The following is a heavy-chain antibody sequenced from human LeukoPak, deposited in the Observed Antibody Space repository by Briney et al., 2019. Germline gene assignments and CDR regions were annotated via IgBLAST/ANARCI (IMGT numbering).Heavy chain of an antibody. D-gene: IGHD6-19*01. V-gene: IGHV4-59*01. J-gene: IGHJ4*02. Sequence: PGGSLRLSCAASGFTFSSYDMNWIRQPPGKGLEYIGYSYNSGSTYYNPSLKSRVIISQDTSRNQFSLNLSSVTAADTAVYYCARALGYSSGWGVDYWGQGILVTVSS. CDR1: GFTFSSYD. CDR2: SYNSGST. CDR3: ARALGYSSGWGVDY.